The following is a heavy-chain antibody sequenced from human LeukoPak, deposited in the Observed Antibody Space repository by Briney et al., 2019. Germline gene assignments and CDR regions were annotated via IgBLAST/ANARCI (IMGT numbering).Heavy chain of an antibody. CDR3: ARDYYGSGSYQVWFDP. CDR1: GFTFSSYS. CDR2: ISSSSSYI. V-gene: IGHV3-21*01. D-gene: IGHD3-10*01. J-gene: IGHJ5*02. Sequence: GGSLRLSCAASGFTFSSYSMNWDRQAPGKGLEWVSSISSSSSYIYYADSVKGRFTISRDNAKNSLYLQMNSLRAEDTAVYYCARDYYGSGSYQVWFDPWGQGTLVTVSS.